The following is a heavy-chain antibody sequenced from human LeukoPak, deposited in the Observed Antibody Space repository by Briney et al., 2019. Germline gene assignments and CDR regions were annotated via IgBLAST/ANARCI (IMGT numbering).Heavy chain of an antibody. CDR3: ARVFIGLTSSSGHFDY. D-gene: IGHD6-19*01. Sequence: SETLSLTCTVSGGSISSSSYYWGWVRQPPGKGLEWIGSIYYSGSTYYNPSLKSRVTISVDTSKNQFSLKLSSVTAADTAVYYCARVFIGLTSSSGHFDYWGQGTLVTVSS. V-gene: IGHV4-39*07. CDR2: IYYSGST. CDR1: GGSISSSSYY. J-gene: IGHJ4*02.